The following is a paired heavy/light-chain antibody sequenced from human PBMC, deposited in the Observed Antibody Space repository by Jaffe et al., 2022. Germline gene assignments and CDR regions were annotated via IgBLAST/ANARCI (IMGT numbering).Heavy chain of an antibody. J-gene: IGHJ4*02. D-gene: IGHD3-10*01. V-gene: IGHV4-61*02. CDR2: IYTSGTT. Sequence: QVQLQESGPGLVKPSQTLSLTCTVSGGSISSGSYYWSWIRQPAGKGLEWIGRIYTSGTTNYNPSLKSRVSILVDTSKNQFSLKMRSVTAADTAVYYCARTDVRDRGELDYWGQGTLVTVSS. CDR1: GGSISSGSYY. CDR3: ARTDVRDRGELDY.
Light chain of an antibody. CDR3: ATWDDSMSGPPWV. V-gene: IGLV1-47*01. Sequence: QSVLTQAPSASGTPGQRVAISCSGSSSNIGSNYVYWYQQLPGTAPKLLIYRNDQRPSGVPDRFSGSKSGTSASLAISGLRSEDEADYYCATWDDSMSGPPWVFGGGTKLTVL. CDR1: SSNIGSNY. J-gene: IGLJ3*02. CDR2: RND.